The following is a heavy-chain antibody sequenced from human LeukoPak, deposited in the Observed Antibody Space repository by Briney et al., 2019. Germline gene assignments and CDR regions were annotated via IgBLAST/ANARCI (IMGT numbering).Heavy chain of an antibody. CDR2: IWYDGSNE. CDR3: ARYSSSSNYYFGMDV. D-gene: IGHD6-6*01. J-gene: IGHJ6*02. CDR1: GFTFPSYG. V-gene: IGHV3-33*01. Sequence: GGSLRLSCAASGFTFPSYGMHWVRQAPGKGLEWVAVIWYDGSNEYYADSVKGRFTISRDNSKYTLFLQMSSLRAEDTAVYFCARYSSSSNYYFGMDVWGQGTTVTVSS.